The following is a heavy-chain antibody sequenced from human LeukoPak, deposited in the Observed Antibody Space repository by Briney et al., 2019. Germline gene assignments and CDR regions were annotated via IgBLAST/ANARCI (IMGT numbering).Heavy chain of an antibody. Sequence: PGGSLRLSCAASGFTFSSYSMNWVRQALGKGLEWVSYISSSSSTIYYADSVKGRFTISRDNAKNSLYLQMNSLRDEDTAVYYCAREPYGSGSYQFDYWGQGTLVTVSS. V-gene: IGHV3-48*02. CDR3: AREPYGSGSYQFDY. J-gene: IGHJ4*02. D-gene: IGHD3-10*01. CDR1: GFTFSSYS. CDR2: ISSSSSTI.